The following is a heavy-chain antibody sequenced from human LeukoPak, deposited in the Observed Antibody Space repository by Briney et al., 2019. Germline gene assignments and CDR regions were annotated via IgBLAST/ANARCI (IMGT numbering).Heavy chain of an antibody. CDR3: ARDVGGCLDC. D-gene: IGHD2-15*01. CDR2: MKQDGSAR. V-gene: IGHV3-7*01. Sequence: GGSLRLSCVGSGFTFSNYWMAWVRQAPGKGPEWVANMKQDGSARHYADSVKGRFTISRDNAQNSVYLRMNSLSAEDTAVYYCARDVGGCLDCWGLRAFVTVSS. J-gene: IGHJ4*02. CDR1: GFTFSNYW.